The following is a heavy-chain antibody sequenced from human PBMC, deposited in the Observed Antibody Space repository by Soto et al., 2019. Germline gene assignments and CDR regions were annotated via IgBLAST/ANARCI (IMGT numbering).Heavy chain of an antibody. V-gene: IGHV1-8*01. CDR2: MNPNSGNT. D-gene: IGHD3-3*01. Sequence: ASVMVSCKASGYTFTSYDINWVRQATGQGLEWMGWMNPNSGNTGYAQKFQGRVTMTRNTSISTAYMELSSLRSEDTAVYYCARGAGYDFWSGYSSPPAFDIWGQGTMVTVSS. CDR3: ARGAGYDFWSGYSSPPAFDI. CDR1: GYTFTSYD. J-gene: IGHJ3*02.